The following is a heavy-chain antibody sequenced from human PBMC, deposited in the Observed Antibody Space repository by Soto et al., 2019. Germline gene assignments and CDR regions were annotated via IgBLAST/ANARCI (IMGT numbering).Heavy chain of an antibody. V-gene: IGHV3-53*01. CDR1: GFTVSSNY. CDR3: AKIEAERTASYCDY. D-gene: IGHD3-10*01. Sequence: PGGSLRLSCAASGFTVSSNYMSWVRQAPGKGLEWVSVIYSGGSTYYADSVKGRFTISRDNSKNTLYLQMNSLRAEDTAGYYCAKIEAERTASYCDYWGQGTLGAVAS. CDR2: IYSGGST. J-gene: IGHJ4*03.